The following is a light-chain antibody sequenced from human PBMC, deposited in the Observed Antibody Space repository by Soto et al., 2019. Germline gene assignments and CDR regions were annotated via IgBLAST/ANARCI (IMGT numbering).Light chain of an antibody. CDR3: QQFRNWPLT. Sequence: ESVMTQSPATLSVSPGEGATLSCKASQNVYNNLAWYQQRPGQPPRLLIYDASTRATGISARFSGSGYGTEFTLTISSLQSEDFAVYFCQQFRNWPLTFGGGTKVDIK. CDR1: QNVYNN. CDR2: DAS. J-gene: IGKJ4*01. V-gene: IGKV3-15*01.